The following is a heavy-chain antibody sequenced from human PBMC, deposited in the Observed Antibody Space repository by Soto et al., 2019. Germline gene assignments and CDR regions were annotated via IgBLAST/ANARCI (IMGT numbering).Heavy chain of an antibody. D-gene: IGHD1-1*01. V-gene: IGHV4-4*07. CDR3: VRYGTKTLRDWFDP. Sequence: QVQLQESGPGLVKPSETLSLTCTVSGASISGFYWSWIRKSAGKGLEWIGRVYATGTTDYNPSLKSRVMMSVDTSKKQLSLKLRSVTAADTAVYYCVRYGTKTLRDWFDPWGQGISVTVSS. J-gene: IGHJ5*02. CDR1: GASISGFY. CDR2: VYATGTT.